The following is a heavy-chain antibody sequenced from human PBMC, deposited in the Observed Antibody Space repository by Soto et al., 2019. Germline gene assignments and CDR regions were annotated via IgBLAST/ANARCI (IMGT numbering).Heavy chain of an antibody. CDR2: IMRVLGTA. V-gene: IGHV1-69*10. CDR3: ARVPLRAMVDYYYGMDV. CDR1: GVTFTTYG. D-gene: IGHD5-18*01. J-gene: IGHJ6*02. Sequence: GASVKVSCKAPGVTFTTYGISWVRQAPGQGLEWMGGIMRVLGTANYAQKFQDRVTIIADKSTRTVYMEMRSLRSEDTAVYYCARVPLRAMVDYYYGMDVWGQGTTVTVSS.